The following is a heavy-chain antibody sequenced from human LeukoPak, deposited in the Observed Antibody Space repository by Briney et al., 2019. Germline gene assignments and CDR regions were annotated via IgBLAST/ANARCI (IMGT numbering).Heavy chain of an antibody. J-gene: IGHJ4*02. D-gene: IGHD6-6*01. V-gene: IGHV4-34*01. CDR1: GGSFSGYY. Sequence: SETLSLTCAVYGGSFSGYYWSWIRQPPGKGLEWIGEINHSGSTNYNPSLKSRVTISVDTSKNQFSPKLSSVTAADTAVYYCARARPARIAARPFDYWGQGTLVSVSS. CDR3: ARARPARIAARPFDY. CDR2: INHSGST.